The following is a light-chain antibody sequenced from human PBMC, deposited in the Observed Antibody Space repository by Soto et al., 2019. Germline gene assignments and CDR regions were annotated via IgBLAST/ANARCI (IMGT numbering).Light chain of an antibody. CDR3: QQYSSYPST. V-gene: IGKV1-5*01. Sequence: DIQVTQSPSTQSAYVGDRVTITCRASQSISSWLAWYQQKPGKAPKLLIFDASTLETGVPSRFSGSRSGTEFTLSITCLQPDDFATYFCQQYSSYPSTFGQGTKVEV. J-gene: IGKJ1*01. CDR1: QSISSW. CDR2: DAS.